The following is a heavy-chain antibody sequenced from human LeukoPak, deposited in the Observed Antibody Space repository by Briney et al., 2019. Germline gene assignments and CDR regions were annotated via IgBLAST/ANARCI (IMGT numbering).Heavy chain of an antibody. CDR1: GGSISSGDYY. D-gene: IGHD1-7*01. V-gene: IGHV4-30-4*01. CDR2: IYYSGST. CDR3: AREPIGTHFDY. J-gene: IGHJ4*02. Sequence: SQTLSLTCTVSGGSISSGDYYWHWIRQPPGKGLEWIGYIYYSGSTYCNPSLKSRITISVDTSKNQFSLKVNSLTAADTAVYYCAREPIGTHFDYWGRGTLVTVSS.